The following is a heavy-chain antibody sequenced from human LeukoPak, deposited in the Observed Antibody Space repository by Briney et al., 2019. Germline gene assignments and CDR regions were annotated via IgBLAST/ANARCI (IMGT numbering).Heavy chain of an antibody. D-gene: IGHD3-10*01. CDR3: ARDDYGSGSYRTPFDY. V-gene: IGHV1-46*01. J-gene: IGHJ4*02. CDR2: INPSGGRT. Sequence: ASVKVSCKASGYVFTSYYIHWMRQAPGQGLEWMGKINPSGGRTNYAQKFQDRVTLTSDTSTSTAYMDLSSLRFEDTAVYYCARDDYGSGSYRTPFDYWGQGTLVTVSS. CDR1: GYVFTSYY.